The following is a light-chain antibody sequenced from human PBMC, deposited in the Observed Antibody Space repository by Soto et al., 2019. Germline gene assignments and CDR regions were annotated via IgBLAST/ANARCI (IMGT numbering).Light chain of an antibody. CDR1: QTISSW. J-gene: IGKJ1*01. Sequence: TQSPSTLSGSVGDRVTITCRASQTISSWLAWYQQKPGKAPKLLIYKASTLKSGVPSRFSGSGSGTQFSLIISGLQPEDFATYYCQQYHGFWFGQGTKVDIK. CDR3: QQYHGFW. V-gene: IGKV1-5*03. CDR2: KAS.